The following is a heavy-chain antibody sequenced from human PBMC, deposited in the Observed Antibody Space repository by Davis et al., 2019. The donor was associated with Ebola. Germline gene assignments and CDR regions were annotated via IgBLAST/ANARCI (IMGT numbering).Heavy chain of an antibody. D-gene: IGHD2-21*01. V-gene: IGHV4-59*01. CDR1: GGSISSYY. CDR3: ARTDCGGDCYLYYYYYGMDV. J-gene: IGHJ6*02. CDR2: IYYSGST. Sequence: SETLSLTCSVSGGSISSYYWSWIRRPPGKGLEWIGYIYYSGSTNYNPSLKSRVTISVDTSKNQFSLKLSSVTAADTAVYYCARTDCGGDCYLYYYYYGMDVWGQGTTVTVSS.